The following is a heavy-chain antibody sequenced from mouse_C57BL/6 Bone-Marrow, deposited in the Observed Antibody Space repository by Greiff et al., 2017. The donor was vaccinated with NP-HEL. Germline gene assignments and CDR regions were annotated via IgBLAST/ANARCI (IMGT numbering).Heavy chain of an antibody. V-gene: IGHV1-50*01. CDR2: LDPSDSYT. CDR3: ARDLLLYLCDY. J-gene: IGHJ2*01. D-gene: IGHD2-1*01. CDR1: GYTFTSYW. Sequence: QVHVKQPGAELVKPGASVKLSCKASGYTFTSYWMQWVKQRPGQGLEWIGELDPSDSYTNYNQKFKGKATLTVDTSSSTAYMQLSSLTSEDSAVYYCARDLLLYLCDYWGQGTTLTVSS.